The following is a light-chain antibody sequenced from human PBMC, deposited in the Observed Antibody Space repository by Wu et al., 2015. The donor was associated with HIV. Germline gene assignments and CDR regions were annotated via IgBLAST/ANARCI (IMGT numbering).Light chain of an antibody. CDR1: QSVTSN. CDR2: AAS. CDR3: QQYNDLPLWT. Sequence: EIVLTQSPATLSVSPGERATLSCRASQSVTSNLAWYQQRPGQAPRLLIYAASTRATGIPARFSGSGSGTEFTLTISSMQSEDFAVYYCQQYNDLPLWTFGQRDQRGNQT. J-gene: IGKJ1*01. V-gene: IGKV3-15*01.